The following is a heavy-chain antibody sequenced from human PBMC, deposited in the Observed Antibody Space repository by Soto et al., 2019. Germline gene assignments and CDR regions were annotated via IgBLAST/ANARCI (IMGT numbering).Heavy chain of an antibody. CDR3: TTGSVEGI. J-gene: IGHJ6*02. CDR1: GFSFNEAW. Sequence: EVQLVESAGGLVKPGGSLRLSCVASGFSFNEAWMNWVRQAPGQGLEWVGRIKTSAGGGETNYAAPVQGRFTISRDDSKNTLYLHMNSLRTEDTAIYYCTTGSVEGIWGQGTTVIVSS. CDR2: IKTSAGGGET. V-gene: IGHV3-15*07. D-gene: IGHD2-15*01.